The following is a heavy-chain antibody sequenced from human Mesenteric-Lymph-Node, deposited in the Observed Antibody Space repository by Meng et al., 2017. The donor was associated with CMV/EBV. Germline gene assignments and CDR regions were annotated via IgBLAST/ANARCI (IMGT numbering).Heavy chain of an antibody. J-gene: IGHJ4*02. CDR1: RFTFSSHA. Sequence: GESLKISCAASRFTFSSHAMHWVRQAPGKGLEWVAIISYDGSNKYYADSVKGRFTISRDNSKNTLYLQMDSLRAEDTAVYYCAKGLQTFDYWGQGTLVTVSS. CDR3: AKGLQTFDY. V-gene: IGHV3-30*04. D-gene: IGHD4-11*01. CDR2: ISYDGSNK.